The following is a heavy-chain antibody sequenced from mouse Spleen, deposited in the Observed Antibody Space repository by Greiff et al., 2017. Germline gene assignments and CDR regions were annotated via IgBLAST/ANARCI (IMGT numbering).Heavy chain of an antibody. D-gene: IGHD1-1*01. V-gene: IGHV1-82*01. CDR1: GYAFSSSW. J-gene: IGHJ2*01. CDR3: ALYYGSGYYFDY. CDR2: IYPGDGDT. Sequence: QVQLQQSGPELVKPGASVKISCKASGYAFSSSWMNWVKQRPGKGLEWIGRIYPGDGDTNYNGKFKGKATLTADKSSSTAYMQLSSLTSEDSAVYFCALYYGSGYYFDYWGQGTTLTVSS.